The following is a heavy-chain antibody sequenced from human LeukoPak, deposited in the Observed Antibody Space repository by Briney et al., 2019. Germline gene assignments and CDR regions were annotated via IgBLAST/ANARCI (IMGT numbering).Heavy chain of an antibody. D-gene: IGHD6-19*01. CDR3: ATCGSSGWLFDF. J-gene: IGHJ4*02. CDR2: IYPGDSDT. CDR1: GNSSATYW. V-gene: IGHV5-51*01. Sequence: GESLKISCKGSGNSSATYWIGWVRQMPGKGLEWMGIIYPGDSDTRYSPSFQGQVTISVDKSINTAYLQWSSLEASDTAMYYCATCGSSGWLFDFWGQGTLVTVSS.